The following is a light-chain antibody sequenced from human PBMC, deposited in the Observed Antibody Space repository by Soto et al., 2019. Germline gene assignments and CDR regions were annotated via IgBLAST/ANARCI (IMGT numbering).Light chain of an antibody. Sequence: EIVLTQSPGTLSLSPGERATLSCRASQSVDSRYLAWYQQKPGQAPRFLISGASSRATGVPDRFSGSGSGTDFTLTISRLEPEDFAVYYCQQCGSTPRTFGQGTKLEI. J-gene: IGKJ2*01. CDR3: QQCGSTPRT. V-gene: IGKV3-20*01. CDR1: QSVDSRY. CDR2: GAS.